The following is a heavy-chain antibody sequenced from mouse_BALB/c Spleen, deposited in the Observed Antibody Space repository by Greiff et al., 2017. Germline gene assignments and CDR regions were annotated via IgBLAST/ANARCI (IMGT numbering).Heavy chain of an antibody. D-gene: IGHD2-10*02. CDR1: GFTFSSYT. CDR3: TRGSYGNYGFDY. V-gene: IGHV5-6-4*01. CDR2: ISSGGSYT. J-gene: IGHJ2*01. Sequence: EVMLVESGGGLVKPGGSLKLSCAASGFTFSSYTMSWVRQTPEKRLEWVATISSGGSYTYYPDSVKGRFTISRDNAKNTLYLQMSSLKSEDTAMYYCTRGSYGNYGFDYWGQGTTLTVSS.